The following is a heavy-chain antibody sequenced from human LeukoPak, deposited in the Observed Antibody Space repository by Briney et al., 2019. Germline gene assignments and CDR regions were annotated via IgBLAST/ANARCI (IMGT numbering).Heavy chain of an antibody. CDR2: IYYSGST. D-gene: IGHD6-19*01. J-gene: IGHJ5*02. CDR1: GGSISSCSYY. CDR3: AREGAGYSSEWARFDP. Sequence: WGTLSLTCTVSGGSISSCSYYWVGLPQPQGKGLVWAVSIYYSGSTYYNPSLKSRVTISVDTSKNQFSLKLSSVTAADTAVYYGAREGAGYSSEWARFDPWGQGTLVTVSS. V-gene: IGHV4-39*02.